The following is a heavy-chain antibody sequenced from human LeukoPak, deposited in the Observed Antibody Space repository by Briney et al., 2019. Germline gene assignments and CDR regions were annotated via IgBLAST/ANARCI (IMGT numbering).Heavy chain of an antibody. Sequence: SVKVSCKASGGTFSSYAISWVRQAPGQGLEWMGGIIPIFGTANYAQKFQGRATITTDESTSTAYMELSSLRSEDTAVYYCARGDYGYYYYYYMGVWGKGTTVTVSS. J-gene: IGHJ6*03. V-gene: IGHV1-69*05. CDR1: GGTFSSYA. CDR3: ARGDYGYYYYYYMGV. CDR2: IIPIFGTA. D-gene: IGHD4/OR15-4a*01.